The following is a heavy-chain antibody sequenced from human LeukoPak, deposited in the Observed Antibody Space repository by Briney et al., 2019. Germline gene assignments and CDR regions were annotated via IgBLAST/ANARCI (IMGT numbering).Heavy chain of an antibody. V-gene: IGHV4-39*07. CDR2: IYYSGST. CDR3: ARDGYCSGGSCYSSDY. J-gene: IGHJ4*02. Sequence: SETLSLTCTVSGGSISSSSYYWGWIRQPPGKGLEWIGSIYYSGSTYYNPSLKSRVTISVDTSKNQFSLKLSSVTAADTAVYYCARDGYCSGGSCYSSDYWGQGTLVTVSS. D-gene: IGHD2-15*01. CDR1: GGSISSSSYY.